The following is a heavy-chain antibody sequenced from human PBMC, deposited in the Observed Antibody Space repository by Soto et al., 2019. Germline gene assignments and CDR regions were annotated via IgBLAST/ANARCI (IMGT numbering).Heavy chain of an antibody. CDR3: ASARGYSNFQYGFHFDY. CDR2: ISYDVNNK. CDR1: GFTFSSYA. V-gene: IGHV3-30-3*01. D-gene: IGHD5-18*01. J-gene: IGHJ4*02. Sequence: QVQLVESGGGVVQPGRSLRLSCAASGFTFSSYAMHWVRQAPGKGLEWVAVISYDVNNKYYADSVKGRFTISRDNSKSTLYLQMNSLGPEDTALYFCASARGYSNFQYGFHFDYWGQGSLVTVSS.